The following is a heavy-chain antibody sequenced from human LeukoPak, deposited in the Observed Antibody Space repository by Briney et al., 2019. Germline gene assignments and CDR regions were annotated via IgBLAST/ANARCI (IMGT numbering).Heavy chain of an antibody. CDR2: ISGSGGIT. CDR3: AKDRREYDFWSGYG. J-gene: IGHJ4*02. V-gene: IGHV3-23*01. Sequence: PGGSLRLSCAASGFTFSSYAMSWVRQAPGKGLEWVSAISGSGGITYYADSVKGRFTISRDNSKNTLYLQMNRLRAEDTAVYYCAKDRREYDFWSGYGWGQGTLVTVSS. D-gene: IGHD3-3*01. CDR1: GFTFSSYA.